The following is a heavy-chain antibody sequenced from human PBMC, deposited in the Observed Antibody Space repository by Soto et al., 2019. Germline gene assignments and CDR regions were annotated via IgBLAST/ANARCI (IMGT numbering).Heavy chain of an antibody. V-gene: IGHV3-23*01. CDR2: ISGSGGST. Sequence: GGSLRLSCAASGFTFSSYAMSWVRQAPGKGLEWVSAISGSGGSTYYADSVKGRFTISRDNSKNTLYLQMNSLRAEDTAVYYCATLPKGGIVRNYMDVWGKGTTVTVSS. J-gene: IGHJ6*03. D-gene: IGHD2-8*01. CDR1: GFTFSSYA. CDR3: ATLPKGGIVRNYMDV.